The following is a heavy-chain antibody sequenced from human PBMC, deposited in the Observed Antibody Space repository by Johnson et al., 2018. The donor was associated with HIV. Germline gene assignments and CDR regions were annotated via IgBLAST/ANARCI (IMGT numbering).Heavy chain of an antibody. CDR1: GFTFSSYA. CDR3: ARAREVYYLDAFDI. V-gene: IGHV3-9*01. CDR2: ISWNSGNI. D-gene: IGHD3-22*01. Sequence: VQLVESGGGVVQPGRSLRLSCAASGFTFSSYAMHWVRQAPGKGLEWVSGISWNSGNIAYADSVKGRFTISRDNAKNSLYLQMNSLRAEDTAVYYCARAREVYYLDAFDIWGQGTMVTVSS. J-gene: IGHJ3*02.